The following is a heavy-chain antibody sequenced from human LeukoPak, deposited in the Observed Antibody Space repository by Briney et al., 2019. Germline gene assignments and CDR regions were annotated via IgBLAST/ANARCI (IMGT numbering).Heavy chain of an antibody. CDR1: GGTFSSYA. J-gene: IGHJ4*02. Sequence: SVKVSCKASGGTFSSYAISWVRQAPGQGLEWMGGIIPIFGTANYAQKFQGRVTITADESTSTAYMELRSLRSDDTAVYYCARGRAAAGIDGYWGQGTLVTVSS. CDR3: ARGRAAAGIDGY. CDR2: IIPIFGTA. D-gene: IGHD6-13*01. V-gene: IGHV1-69*13.